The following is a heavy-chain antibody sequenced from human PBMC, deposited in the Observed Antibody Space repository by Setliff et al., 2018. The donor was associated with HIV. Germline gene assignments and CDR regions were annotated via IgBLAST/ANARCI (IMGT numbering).Heavy chain of an antibody. CDR1: GYTFSTYW. Sequence: PGESLKISCKASGYTFSTYWIGWVRQKPGKGLEYMGIIYAGDSDARYSPSFQGQVTFSADKSISTVYLQWSSLKTSDTAMYYCATSPLGYCSGGSCSHYFDYWGPGTLVTVSS. CDR2: IYAGDSDA. D-gene: IGHD2-15*01. CDR3: ATSPLGYCSGGSCSHYFDY. V-gene: IGHV5-51*01. J-gene: IGHJ4*02.